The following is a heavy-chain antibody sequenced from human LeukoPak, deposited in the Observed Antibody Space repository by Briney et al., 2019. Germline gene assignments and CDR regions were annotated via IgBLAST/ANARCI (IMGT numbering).Heavy chain of an antibody. J-gene: IGHJ4*02. CDR1: GFSFTTYW. CDR3: AKLAKYFYGSETYYFFEH. Sequence: GGSLRLSCAASGFSFTTYWMSWVRQAPGRGLEWVANIKQDGTEKYYVDSVKGRFTISRENAENSLYLQMNSLRVEDTAVYYCAKLAKYFYGSETYYFFEHWGQGTPVTASS. D-gene: IGHD3-10*01. CDR2: IKQDGTEK. V-gene: IGHV3-7*01.